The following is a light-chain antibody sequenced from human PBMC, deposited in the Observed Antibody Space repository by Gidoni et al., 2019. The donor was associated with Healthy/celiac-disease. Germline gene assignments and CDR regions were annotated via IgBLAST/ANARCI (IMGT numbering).Light chain of an antibody. Sequence: DIQMTQSPSSLSASVGDRVTITCRASQSISSYLNWYQQKPGKAPKLLIYAASRLQSGVTSRCSGSGSGTDFTLTISSLQPEDFATYYCQQSYSTPHPFGQGTRLEIK. CDR1: QSISSY. J-gene: IGKJ5*01. CDR3: QQSYSTPHP. V-gene: IGKV1-39*01. CDR2: AAS.